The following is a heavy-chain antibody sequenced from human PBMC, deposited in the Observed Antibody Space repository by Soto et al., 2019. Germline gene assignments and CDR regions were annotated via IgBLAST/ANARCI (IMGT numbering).Heavy chain of an antibody. CDR1: CGYISSRGYS. CDR2: IYHSGST. V-gene: IGHV4-30-2*01. D-gene: IGHD2-15*01. Sequence: SQTLPLTWAVSCGYISSRGYSWSCIRQPPGKGLEWIGYIYHSGSTYYNPSLKSRVTISVDRSKNQFSLKLSSVTAADTAVYYCATHSIIYYYYGMDVWGQGTTVTVSS. CDR3: ATHSIIYYYYGMDV. J-gene: IGHJ6*02.